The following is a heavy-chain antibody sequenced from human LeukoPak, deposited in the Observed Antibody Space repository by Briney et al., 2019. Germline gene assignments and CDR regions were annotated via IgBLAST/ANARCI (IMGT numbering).Heavy chain of an antibody. CDR3: ARDANGVLGDY. CDR1: GYSFSSCG. Sequence: ASVKVCCNASGYSFSSCGIRWVRQAPGQGIEWMGWISVYSGNTNYAQRFQDRVTMTTDTSTTTAYMELRSLRSDDTAMYYCARDANGVLGDYWGQGTLVTVSS. J-gene: IGHJ4*02. V-gene: IGHV1-18*01. D-gene: IGHD2-8*01. CDR2: ISVYSGNT.